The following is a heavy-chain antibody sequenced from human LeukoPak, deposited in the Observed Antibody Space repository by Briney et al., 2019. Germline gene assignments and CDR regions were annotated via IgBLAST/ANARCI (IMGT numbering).Heavy chain of an antibody. CDR2: INPNSGGT. J-gene: IGHJ4*02. CDR1: GYAFTGYY. Sequence: GASVKVSCKASGYAFTGYYMHWVRQAPGQGLEWMGWINPNSGGTNYAQKFQGRATMTRDTSISTAYMELSRLGSDDTAVNHCARDGVVIKQGHYWRQGTLVTVSS. CDR3: ARDGVVIKQGHY. D-gene: IGHD3-3*01. V-gene: IGHV1-2*02.